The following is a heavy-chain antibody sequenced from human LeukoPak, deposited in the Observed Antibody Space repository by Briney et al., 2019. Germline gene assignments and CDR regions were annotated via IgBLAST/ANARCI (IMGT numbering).Heavy chain of an antibody. V-gene: IGHV1-3*01. D-gene: IGHD5-12*01. CDR1: GYTFTSYA. CDR3: ARVWMYSGYEGYFDY. CDR2: INAGNGNT. J-gene: IGHJ4*02. Sequence: ASVKVSCKASGYTFTSYAMHWVRQAPGQRLEWMGWINAGNGNTKYSQKFQGRVTITRDTSASTAYMELSSLRSEDTAVYYCARVWMYSGYEGYFDYWGQGTLVTVSS.